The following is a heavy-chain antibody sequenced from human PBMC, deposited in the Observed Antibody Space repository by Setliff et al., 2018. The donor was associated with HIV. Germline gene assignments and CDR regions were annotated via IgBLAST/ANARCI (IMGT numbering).Heavy chain of an antibody. J-gene: IGHJ4*02. Sequence: PSETLSLTCAVYGGSFSGYYWSWIRQPPGKGLEWIGEVTHSGRTNYNPSLESRVTTSVDTSKKQFSLRLTSVTAADTAVYYCARESEAAADFWGQGTLVTVSS. CDR2: VTHSGRT. CDR3: ARESEAAADF. CDR1: GGSFSGYY. V-gene: IGHV4-34*01. D-gene: IGHD6-13*01.